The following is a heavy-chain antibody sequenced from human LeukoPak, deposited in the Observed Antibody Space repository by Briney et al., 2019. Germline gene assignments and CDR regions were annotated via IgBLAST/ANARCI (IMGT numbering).Heavy chain of an antibody. Sequence: GGSLRLSCAASGFTFSSYSVNWVRQAPGKGLEWVSSISSSSSYIYYADSVKGRFTISRDNAKNSLYLQMNSLRAEDTAVYYCARKVPLAIDYWGQGTLVTVSS. CDR1: GFTFSSYS. CDR2: ISSSSSYI. CDR3: ARKVPLAIDY. V-gene: IGHV3-21*01. D-gene: IGHD5-12*01. J-gene: IGHJ4*02.